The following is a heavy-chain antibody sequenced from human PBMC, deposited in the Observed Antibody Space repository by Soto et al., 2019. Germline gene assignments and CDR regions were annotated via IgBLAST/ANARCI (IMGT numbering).Heavy chain of an antibody. D-gene: IGHD2-2*01. CDR3: AKDIRLTYCSSTSCYNWFDP. CDR2: ISGSGGST. V-gene: IGHV3-23*01. J-gene: IGHJ5*02. CDR1: GFTFSSYA. Sequence: GGSLRLSCAASGFTFSSYAMSWVRQAPGKGLEWVSAISGSGGSTYYADSVKGRFTISRDNSKNTLYLQMNSLRAEDTAVYYCAKDIRLTYCSSTSCYNWFDPWGQGTLVTVSS.